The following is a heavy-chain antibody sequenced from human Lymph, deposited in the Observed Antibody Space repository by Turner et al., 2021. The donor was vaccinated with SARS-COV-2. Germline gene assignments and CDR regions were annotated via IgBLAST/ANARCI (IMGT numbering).Heavy chain of an antibody. CDR3: AREGQVGVTTGVDY. J-gene: IGHJ4*02. V-gene: IGHV3-33*01. Sequence: QVQLVESGGGVVQPGRFLRLSCAASGFTFSNYGMQWVRQAPGKGLEWVAVIWYDGSNKYYADSVKGRFTISRDNSKNTLYLQMNSLRAEDTAVYYCAREGQVGVTTGVDYWGQGTLVTVSS. CDR2: IWYDGSNK. CDR1: GFTFSNYG. D-gene: IGHD1-26*01.